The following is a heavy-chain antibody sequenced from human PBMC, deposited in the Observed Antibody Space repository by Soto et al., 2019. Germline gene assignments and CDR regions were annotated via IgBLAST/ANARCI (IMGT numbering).Heavy chain of an antibody. D-gene: IGHD1-1*01. J-gene: IGHJ6*02. CDR1: GYTFTSYG. Sequence: QVQLVQSGAEVKKPGASVKVSCKASGYTFTSYGISWGRQAPGQWLEWMGWISAYNGNTNYAQKLQGRVTMTTDTPTSTAYMELRSVRSDDTAVYYCARLGTTQLWRLGPRMDVWGQGTTVTVSS. V-gene: IGHV1-18*04. CDR3: ARLGTTQLWRLGPRMDV. CDR2: ISAYNGNT.